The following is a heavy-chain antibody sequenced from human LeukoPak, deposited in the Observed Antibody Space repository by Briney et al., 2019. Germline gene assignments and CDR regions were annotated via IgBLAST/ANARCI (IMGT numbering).Heavy chain of an antibody. CDR1: GFTVSNAW. Sequence: GGSLRLSCAASGFTVSNAWMSWVRQAPGKGLEWVGRIKSKTDGGTTDYAAPVKGRFTISRDDSKNTVYLQMNSLKTEDTAVYSCTTVAQYYYDSSGYRKPFDYWGQGTLVTVSS. CDR3: TTVAQYYYDSSGYRKPFDY. CDR2: IKSKTDGGTT. J-gene: IGHJ4*02. D-gene: IGHD3-22*01. V-gene: IGHV3-15*01.